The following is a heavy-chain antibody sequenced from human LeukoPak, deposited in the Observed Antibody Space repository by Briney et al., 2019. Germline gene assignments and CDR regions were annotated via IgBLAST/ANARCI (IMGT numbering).Heavy chain of an antibody. J-gene: IGHJ3*02. CDR2: INPSGGST. CDR3: ARVGIARSAFDI. Sequence: ASVKVSCKASGYTFTSYGISWVRQAPGQGLEWMGIINPSGGSTSYAQKFQGRVTMTRDTPTSTVYMELSSLRSEDTAVYYCARVGIARSAFDIWGQGTMVTVSS. CDR1: GYTFTSYG. V-gene: IGHV1-46*01. D-gene: IGHD2-21*01.